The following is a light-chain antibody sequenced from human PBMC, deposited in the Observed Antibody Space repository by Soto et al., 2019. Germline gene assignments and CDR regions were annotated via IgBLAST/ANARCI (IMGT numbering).Light chain of an antibody. CDR3: QTWGTGIVV. J-gene: IGLJ2*01. CDR2: VNSDGSH. V-gene: IGLV4-69*01. CDR1: SGHSSYA. Sequence: QLVLTQSPSASASLGASVKLTCTLSSGHSSYAIAWHQQQPEKGPRYLMKVNSDGSHSKGDGIPDRFSGSSSGAERYLTIACLQSEDEAVYYCQTWGTGIVVFGGGTKLTVL.